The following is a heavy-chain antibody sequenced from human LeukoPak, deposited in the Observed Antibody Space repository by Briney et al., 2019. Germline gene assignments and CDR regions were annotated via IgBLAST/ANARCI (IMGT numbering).Heavy chain of an antibody. J-gene: IGHJ5*02. V-gene: IGHV3-48*03. CDR1: GFTFSSYE. Sequence: PGRSLRLSCAASGFTFSSYEMNWVRQAPGKGLEWVSYISSSGSTIYYADSVKGRFTVSRDNAKNSLYLQMNSLRAEDTAVYYCARESGITMLRGAHTPWGQGILVTVSS. CDR2: ISSSGSTI. CDR3: ARESGITMLRGAHTP. D-gene: IGHD3-10*01.